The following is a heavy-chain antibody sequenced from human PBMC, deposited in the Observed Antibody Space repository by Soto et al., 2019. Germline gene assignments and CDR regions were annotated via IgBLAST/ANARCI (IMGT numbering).Heavy chain of an antibody. J-gene: IGHJ4*02. Sequence: QVQLQESGPGLVRPSQTLSLTCTVSGDSITSGAYFWSWIRQPPGKGLEWIGYIYHSGSTHYNPSLKSRVTISVDTSKNHFSLKLNSVTAADTAVYYCARSIYGLHDNWGQGILVTVSS. CDR3: ARSIYGLHDN. V-gene: IGHV4-30-4*01. CDR2: IYHSGST. CDR1: GDSITSGAYF. D-gene: IGHD3-10*01.